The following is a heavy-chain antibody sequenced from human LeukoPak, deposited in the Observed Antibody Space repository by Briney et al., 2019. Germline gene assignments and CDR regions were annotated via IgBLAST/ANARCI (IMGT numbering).Heavy chain of an antibody. D-gene: IGHD3-22*01. CDR3: ARAEPGYYDSSGYYYPFDY. J-gene: IGHJ4*02. CDR1: GYTFTSYG. Sequence: ASVKVSCKASGYTFTSYGISWVRQAPGQGLEWMGWISTYNGNTNYAQKLQGRVTMTTDTSTSTAYMELSSLRSEDTAVYYCARAEPGYYDSSGYYYPFDYWGQGTLVTVSS. V-gene: IGHV1-18*01. CDR2: ISTYNGNT.